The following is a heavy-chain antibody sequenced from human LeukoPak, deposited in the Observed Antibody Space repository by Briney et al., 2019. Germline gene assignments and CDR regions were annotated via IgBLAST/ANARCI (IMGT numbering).Heavy chain of an antibody. CDR2: IYSGGNT. D-gene: IGHD6-13*01. CDR3: ARDQGAAAGN. J-gene: IGHJ4*02. CDR1: GFTVSNNY. V-gene: IGHV3-53*01. Sequence: GGSLRLSCVASGFTVSNNYMSWFRQPPGKGLEWVSVIYSGGNTFYADSVKGRFTISRDNYINILFLQMNNLRAEDTAVYYCARDQGAAAGNWGQGTLVAVSS.